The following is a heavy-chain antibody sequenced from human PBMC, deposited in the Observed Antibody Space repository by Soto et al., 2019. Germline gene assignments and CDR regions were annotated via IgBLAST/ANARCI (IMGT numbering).Heavy chain of an antibody. CDR2: MNPNSGST. J-gene: IGHJ4*02. V-gene: IGHV1-8*02. CDR3: ARGAAFRAPSLWPHY. D-gene: IGHD2-21*01. CDR1: GYTFTSYG. Sequence: GASVKVSCKASGYTFTSYGISWVRQAPGQGLEWMGWMNPNSGSTGYAQKFQGRVTMTRNTSISTAYMELSSLRSEDTAVYYCARGAAFRAPSLWPHYWGQGTLVTVSS.